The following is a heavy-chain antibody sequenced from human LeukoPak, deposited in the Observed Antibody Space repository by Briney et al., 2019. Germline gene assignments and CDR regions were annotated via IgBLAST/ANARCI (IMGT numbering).Heavy chain of an antibody. CDR1: RYTFTGQY. CDR3: ARSYRYDSSGYYGAK. D-gene: IGHD3-22*01. CDR2: INANSGGT. Sequence: ASVKVSYKASRYTFTGQYIHWVRQAPGQGPEWMGWINANSGGTNYAQKFQGRVTMTRATSIRTAYMEVSSLRSDDTAVYYCARSYRYDSSGYYGAKWGQGTLVTVSS. J-gene: IGHJ4*02. V-gene: IGHV1-2*02.